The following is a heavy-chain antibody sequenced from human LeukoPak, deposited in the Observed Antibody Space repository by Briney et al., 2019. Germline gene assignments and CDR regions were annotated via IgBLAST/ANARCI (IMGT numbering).Heavy chain of an antibody. J-gene: IGHJ6*03. CDR3: ARDLATVTGYYYYYMDV. V-gene: IGHV4-61*02. CDR1: GGSISSGSYY. Sequence: PSETLSLTCTVSGGSISSGSYYWSWIRQPAGKGLEWTGRIYTSGSTNYNPSLKSRVTISVDTSKNQFSLKLSSVTAADTAVYYCARDLATVTGYYYYYMDVWGKGTTVTVSS. CDR2: IYTSGST. D-gene: IGHD4-11*01.